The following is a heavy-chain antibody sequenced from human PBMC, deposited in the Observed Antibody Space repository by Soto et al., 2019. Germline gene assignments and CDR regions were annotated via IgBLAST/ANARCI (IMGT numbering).Heavy chain of an antibody. CDR2: IYYSGST. CDR1: GGSISSYY. Sequence: SETLSLTCTVSGGSISSYYWSWIRQPPGKGLEWIGYIYYSGSTNYNPSLKSRVTISVDTSKNQFSLKLSSVTAADTAVYYCAREGDGDFFDYWGQGTLVTV. V-gene: IGHV4-59*01. CDR3: AREGDGDFFDY. J-gene: IGHJ4*02. D-gene: IGHD4-17*01.